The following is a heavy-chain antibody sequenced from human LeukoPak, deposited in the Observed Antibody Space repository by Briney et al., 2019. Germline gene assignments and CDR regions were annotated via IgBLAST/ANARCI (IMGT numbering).Heavy chain of an antibody. Sequence: ASVKVSCKASGYTFTGYYMHWVRQAPGQGLEWMGWINPNSGGTNYAQKFQGRVTMTRDTSISTAYMELSRLRSDDTAVYYCARSPYYGDYGPFDYWGQGTLVTVSS. CDR3: ARSPYYGDYGPFDY. V-gene: IGHV1-2*02. CDR1: GYTFTGYY. J-gene: IGHJ4*02. CDR2: INPNSGGT. D-gene: IGHD4-17*01.